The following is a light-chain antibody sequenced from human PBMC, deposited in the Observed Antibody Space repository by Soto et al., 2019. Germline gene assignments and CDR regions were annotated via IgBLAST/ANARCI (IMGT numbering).Light chain of an antibody. CDR1: QDISRW. Sequence: DIQMTQSPSSVSASVGDRVTITCRASQDISRWLAWYQQKPGKAPKLLIYGASNLQSGVPSRFSGSGSGTDFTLTTSSLQPEDFATYYCQQATRFPVSFGGGTKVEIK. CDR2: GAS. CDR3: QQATRFPVS. V-gene: IGKV1-12*01. J-gene: IGKJ4*01.